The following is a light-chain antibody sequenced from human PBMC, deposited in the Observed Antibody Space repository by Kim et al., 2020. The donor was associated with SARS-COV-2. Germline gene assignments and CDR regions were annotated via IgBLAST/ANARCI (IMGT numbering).Light chain of an antibody. V-gene: IGLV2-14*01. CDR1: SSDLGGYGY. J-gene: IGLJ3*02. Sequence: QSALTQPASVSGSSGQSITISCTGTSSDLGGYGYVSWYQQHPGKAPKLIIYDVSTRPSGVSNRFSASKSGYTASLTISGLQAEDEADYYCSSYTTYTTWVFGGGTQLTVL. CDR3: SSYTTYTTWV. CDR2: DVS.